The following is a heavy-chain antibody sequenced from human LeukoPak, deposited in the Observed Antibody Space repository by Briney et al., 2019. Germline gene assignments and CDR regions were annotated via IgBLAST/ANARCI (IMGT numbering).Heavy chain of an antibody. V-gene: IGHV5-10-1*01. D-gene: IGHD3-10*01. CDR1: GYSFTSYW. CDR3: ARLIDYHGSGTYWFDP. Sequence: GESLRISCKGSGYSFTSYWLSWVRQMPGKGLEWMGRIDPGDSYAQYSPYFQGHVTTSADKSISTAYLQWSSLKASDTAMYYCARLIDYHGSGTYWFDPWGQGTLVTVSS. J-gene: IGHJ5*02. CDR2: IDPGDSYA.